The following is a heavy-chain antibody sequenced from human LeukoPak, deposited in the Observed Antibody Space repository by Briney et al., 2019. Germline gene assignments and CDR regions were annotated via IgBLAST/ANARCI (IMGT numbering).Heavy chain of an antibody. CDR3: ARDGYPGGDY. D-gene: IGHD3-22*01. J-gene: IGHJ4*02. V-gene: IGHV3-48*02. CDR2: ISDTGHAI. CDR1: GFTFSDYS. Sequence: PGGSLRLSCAASGFTFSDYSMDWVRQTPGGGLEWVSYISDTGHAIYYADSVKGRFIISRDNAKNSLYLQMNSLRDEDTAVYCCARDGYPGGDYWGQGTLVTVSS.